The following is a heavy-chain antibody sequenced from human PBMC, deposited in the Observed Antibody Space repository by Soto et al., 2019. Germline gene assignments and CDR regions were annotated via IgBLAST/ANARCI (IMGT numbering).Heavy chain of an antibody. CDR1: GFTFSTND. J-gene: IGHJ4*02. CDR2: IKGSGDTT. CDR3: TRDDVWESSD. V-gene: IGHV3-23*01. Sequence: EVQLLESGGGLVQPGGSLRLSCVTSGFTFSTNDMSWVRQAPGKGLEWISGIKGSGDTTYYADSVKGRFTISRDNSKNTLFLQMNSLSAEDTAIYYCTRDDVWESSDWGQGTLVTVSS. D-gene: IGHD1-26*01.